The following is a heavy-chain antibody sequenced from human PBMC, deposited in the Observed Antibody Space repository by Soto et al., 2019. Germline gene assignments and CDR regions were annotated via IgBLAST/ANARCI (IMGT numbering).Heavy chain of an antibody. CDR2: IYSSGST. J-gene: IGHJ4*02. V-gene: IGHV4-59*08. D-gene: IGHD4-17*01. CDR3: VRYHGARVYFDY. Sequence: SETLSLTCTVSGGSISNSYWSWIRQSPEKGLEWIGYIYSSGSTNYNPSLNSRVTISIDTSMNQFSLNLNSVTAADTAVYFCVRYHGARVYFDYWGQGSLVTVSS. CDR1: GGSISNSY.